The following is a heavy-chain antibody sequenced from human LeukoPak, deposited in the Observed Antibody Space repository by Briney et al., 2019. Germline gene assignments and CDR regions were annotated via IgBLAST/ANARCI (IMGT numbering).Heavy chain of an antibody. Sequence: SETLSLTCTVSGGSITGYYWNWIRQPAGQGMEWLGRVYSSGVGNYNPSLTSRVTMSVDTSKNQFSLKLTSLTAADTAVYYCAREEFLHEIDSSGYFVYWGQGTLVTVSS. D-gene: IGHD3-22*01. J-gene: IGHJ4*02. CDR2: VYSSGVG. V-gene: IGHV4-4*07. CDR1: GGSITGYY. CDR3: AREEFLHEIDSSGYFVY.